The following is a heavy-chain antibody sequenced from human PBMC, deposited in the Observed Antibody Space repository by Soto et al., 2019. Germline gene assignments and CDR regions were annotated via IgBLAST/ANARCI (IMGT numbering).Heavy chain of an antibody. CDR3: ARARATIAAAAIFDC. Sequence: SETLSLTCTVSGGSISSGDYYWSWIRQPPGKGLEWIGYIYYSGSTYYNPSLKSRVTISVDTSKNQFSLKLSSVTAADTAVYYCARARATIAAAAIFDCWGQGTLVTVSS. D-gene: IGHD6-13*01. J-gene: IGHJ4*02. CDR1: GGSISSGDYY. V-gene: IGHV4-30-4*01. CDR2: IYYSGST.